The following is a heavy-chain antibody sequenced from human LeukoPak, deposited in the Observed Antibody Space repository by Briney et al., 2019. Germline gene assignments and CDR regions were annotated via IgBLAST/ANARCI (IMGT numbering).Heavy chain of an antibody. V-gene: IGHV3-23*01. CDR2: SSGCGGGT. J-gene: IGHJ4*02. CDR1: GFTFSSYG. D-gene: IGHD3-3*01. CDR3: ARMMEGSIPDY. Sequence: PGGSLRLSCAASGFTFSSYGMNWVRLAPGKGLELVSASSGCGGGTYYADPVKGRFTISRVNSKNTLFLQKNSLITDDNAAYYFARMMEGSIPDYWGQGTLVTVSS.